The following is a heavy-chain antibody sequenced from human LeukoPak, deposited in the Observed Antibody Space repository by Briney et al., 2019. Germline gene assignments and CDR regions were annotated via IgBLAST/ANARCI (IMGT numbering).Heavy chain of an antibody. Sequence: SETLSLTCAVYGVSFSGYYGTGIRPPPGKGLEGIGQINHSGSTNSSPSLKSRVTISIDTSKNQFSLKLNSVTAADTAVYYCARGLGGYFDLWGQGNLATVSS. V-gene: IGHV4-34*01. J-gene: IGHJ4*02. CDR3: ARGLGGYFDL. CDR2: INHSGST. D-gene: IGHD3-16*01. CDR1: GVSFSGYY.